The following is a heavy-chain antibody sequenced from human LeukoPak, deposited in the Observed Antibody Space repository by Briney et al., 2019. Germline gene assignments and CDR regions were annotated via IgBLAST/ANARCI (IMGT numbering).Heavy chain of an antibody. J-gene: IGHJ6*02. CDR3: ARDSGAAANRYYYYGMDV. CDR1: GYTFTSYG. V-gene: IGHV1-18*01. D-gene: IGHD6-13*01. Sequence: ASVKVSCKASGYTFTSYGISWVRQAPGQGLEWMGWISAYSGNTNYAQKLQGRVTMTTDTSTSTAYMELRSLRSDDTAVYYCARDSGAAANRYYYYGMDVWGQGTTVTVSS. CDR2: ISAYSGNT.